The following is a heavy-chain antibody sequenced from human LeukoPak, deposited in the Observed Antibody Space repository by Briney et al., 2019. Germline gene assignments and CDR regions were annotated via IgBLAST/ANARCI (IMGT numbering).Heavy chain of an antibody. CDR2: ISYDGSNK. V-gene: IGHV3-30-3*01. J-gene: IGHJ4*02. CDR1: GFTFSSYA. CDR3: ARGYCSSTSCYDLLH. D-gene: IGHD2-2*01. Sequence: PGGSLRLSCTASGFTFSSYAMHWVRQAPGKGLEWVAVISYDGSNKYYADSVKGRFTISRDNSKNTLYLQMNSLRAEDTAVYYCARGYCSSTSCYDLLHWGQGTLVTVSS.